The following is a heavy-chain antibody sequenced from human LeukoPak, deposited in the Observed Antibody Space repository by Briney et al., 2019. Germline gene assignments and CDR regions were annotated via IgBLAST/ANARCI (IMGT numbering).Heavy chain of an antibody. V-gene: IGHV4-61*01. D-gene: IGHD5-12*01. Sequence: PSETLSLTCIVSGGSVSSGSYYWNWIRQPPGKGLEWIGYIYYSGSTNYNPSLKSRVTISVDTSKNQFSLKLSSVTAADTAVYYCARGDRRGGYDKKFDYWGQGTQVTVSS. J-gene: IGHJ4*02. CDR1: GGSVSSGSYY. CDR3: ARGDRRGGYDKKFDY. CDR2: IYYSGST.